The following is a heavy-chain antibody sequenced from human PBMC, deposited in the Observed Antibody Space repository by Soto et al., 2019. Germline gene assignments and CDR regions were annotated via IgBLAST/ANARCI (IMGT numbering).Heavy chain of an antibody. V-gene: IGHV1-69*13. CDR2: IIPIFGTA. J-gene: IGHJ4*02. D-gene: IGHD5-18*01. CDR3: ARSDTAMVTSRFDY. CDR1: GGTFSSYA. Sequence: SVKVSCKASGGTFSSYAISWVRQAPGQGLEWMGGIIPIFGTANYAQKFQGRVTITADESTSTAYMELSSLRSEDTAVYYCARSDTAMVTSRFDYWGQGTLVTAPQ.